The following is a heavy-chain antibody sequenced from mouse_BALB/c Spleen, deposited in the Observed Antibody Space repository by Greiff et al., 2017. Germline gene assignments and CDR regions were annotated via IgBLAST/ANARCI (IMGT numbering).Heavy chain of an antibody. CDR2: INPYNGAT. CDR1: GYSFTGYY. V-gene: IGHV1-31*01. Sequence: EVQLQESGPELVKPGASVKISCKASGYSFTGYYMHWVKQSHVKSLEWIGRINPYNGATSYNQNFKDKASLTVDKSSSTAYMELHSLTSEDSAVYYCSRGRYGAWDFDVWGEGTTVTVSS. D-gene: IGHD2-14*01. J-gene: IGHJ1*01. CDR3: SRGRYGAWDFDV.